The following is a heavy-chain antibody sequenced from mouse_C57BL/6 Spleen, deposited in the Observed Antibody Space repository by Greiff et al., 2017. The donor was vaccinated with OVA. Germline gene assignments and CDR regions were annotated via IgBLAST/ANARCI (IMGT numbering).Heavy chain of an antibody. CDR3: ARGNYAMDY. CDR1: GYAFSSYW. J-gene: IGHJ4*01. Sequence: QVQLQQSGAELVKPGASVKISCKASGYAFSSYWMNWVKPRPGKGLEWIGQIYPGDGDTNYNGKFKGKATLTADKSSSTAYMQLSSLTSEDSAVYFCARGNYAMDYWGQGTSVTVSS. V-gene: IGHV1-80*01. CDR2: IYPGDGDT.